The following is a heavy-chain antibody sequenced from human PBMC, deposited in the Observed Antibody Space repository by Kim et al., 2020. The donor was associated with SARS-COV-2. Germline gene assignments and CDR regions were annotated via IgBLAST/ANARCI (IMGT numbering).Heavy chain of an antibody. CDR2: IKQDGSER. D-gene: IGHD3-16*01. V-gene: IGHV3-7*01. J-gene: IGHJ4*02. CDR3: ARPGAIHTVCGVGGFDH. Sequence: GGSLRLSCVASGFTFSNYWMSWVRQAPGKGLEWVANIKQDGSERYYVDSVEGRFTISRDNANSSLYLQMNSLRAEDTAVYYCARPGAIHTVCGVGGFDHWGQGTLVTVSS. CDR1: GFTFSNYW.